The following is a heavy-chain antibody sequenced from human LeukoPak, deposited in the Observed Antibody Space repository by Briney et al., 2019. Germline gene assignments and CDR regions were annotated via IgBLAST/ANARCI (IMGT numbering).Heavy chain of an antibody. V-gene: IGHV1-2*02. Sequence: ASVKVSCKASEYTFTAYQMHWVRQAPGQGLEWMGWINPNSGITNYAQKFQGRVTLTRDTSISTAYMELSRLRPDDTAVYYCARLAAIVGKNAFGIWGQGAVVIVSS. J-gene: IGHJ3*02. CDR2: INPNSGIT. D-gene: IGHD1-26*01. CDR1: EYTFTAYQ. CDR3: ARLAAIVGKNAFGI.